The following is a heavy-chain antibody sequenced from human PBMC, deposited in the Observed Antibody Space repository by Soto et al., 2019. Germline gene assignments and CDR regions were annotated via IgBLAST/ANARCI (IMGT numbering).Heavy chain of an antibody. Sequence: GGSLRLSCAASGFSFSSYAMSWVRQAPGKGLEWVSGISGSGGSTYYADSVKGRFTISRDNSKNTLYLQISSLRAEDTAVYYCAKDPLGGIRSSGDYWGQGTLVTVSS. D-gene: IGHD3-16*02. J-gene: IGHJ4*02. CDR1: GFSFSSYA. CDR2: ISGSGGST. CDR3: AKDPLGGIRSSGDY. V-gene: IGHV3-23*01.